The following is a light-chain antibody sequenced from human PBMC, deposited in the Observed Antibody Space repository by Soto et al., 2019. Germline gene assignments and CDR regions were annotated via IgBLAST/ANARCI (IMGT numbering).Light chain of an antibody. CDR1: QSVSSTY. Sequence: ELVLTQSPGTLSLSPGDRATLSCRASQSVSSTYLAWYQQRPGQAPRLLIYSSSSRASGIPDRFSGSGSGTDFTLTISRLEPEDFAVYFCYQYDSSPWTFGQGTKVDIK. V-gene: IGKV3-20*01. CDR2: SSS. CDR3: YQYDSSPWT. J-gene: IGKJ1*01.